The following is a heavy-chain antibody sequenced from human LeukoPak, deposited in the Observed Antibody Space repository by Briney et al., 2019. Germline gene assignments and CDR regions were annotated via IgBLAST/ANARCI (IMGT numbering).Heavy chain of an antibody. V-gene: IGHV3-11*06. CDR3: ARGTSSVGGLDV. Sequence: GGSLRVSCAASLSSFSDYYMSWIRQAPGNGLDWLSYVTGSGTYTNYADSVKGRFTISRDNAENSLFLQMNSLRAEDTAVYYCARGTSSVGGLDVWGQGTTVTVSS. D-gene: IGHD6-6*01. CDR2: VTGSGTYT. CDR1: LSSFSDYY. J-gene: IGHJ6*02.